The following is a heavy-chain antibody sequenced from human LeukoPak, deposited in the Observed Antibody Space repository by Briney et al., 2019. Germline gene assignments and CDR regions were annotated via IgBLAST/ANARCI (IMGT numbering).Heavy chain of an antibody. J-gene: IGHJ5*02. D-gene: IGHD6-13*01. CDR3: ARGDPGIAAAGTRNEWFDP. CDR1: GGTFSSYA. V-gene: IGHV1-69*05. Sequence: SVKVSCKASGGTFSSYAISWVRQAPGQGLEWMGGIIPIFGTANYAQKFQGRVTITTDESTSTAYMELSSLRSEDTAVYYCARGDPGIAAAGTRNEWFDPWGQGTLATVSS. CDR2: IIPIFGTA.